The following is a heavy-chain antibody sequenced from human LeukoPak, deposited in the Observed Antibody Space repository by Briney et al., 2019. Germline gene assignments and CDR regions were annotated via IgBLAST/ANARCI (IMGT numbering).Heavy chain of an antibody. CDR1: GFTFNTYA. Sequence: PGGSLRLSCAASGFTFNTYAMSWVRQAPGKGLEWVSGISDSGGGIYYADSVKGRFTISRDNSKNTLYLQMNSLRAEDTAVYYCAKLPGRAADYWGQGTPVTVSS. V-gene: IGHV3-23*01. CDR3: AKLPGRAADY. CDR2: ISDSGGGI. J-gene: IGHJ4*02.